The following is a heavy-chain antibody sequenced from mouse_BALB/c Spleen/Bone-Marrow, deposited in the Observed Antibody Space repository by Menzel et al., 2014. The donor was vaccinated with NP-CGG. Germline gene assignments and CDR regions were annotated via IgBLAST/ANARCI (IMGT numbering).Heavy chain of an antibody. Sequence: EVHLVESGGGLVQPGGSLRLSCATSGFTFTDYYMSWVRQPPGKALEWLGFIRNKANGYTTEYSASVKGRFTISRDNSQSILYLQMNTLRAEDSATYYCAGDRAARATGYYSDYWGQGTTLTVSS. CDR1: GFTFTDYY. D-gene: IGHD3-1*01. J-gene: IGHJ2*01. CDR3: AGDRAARATGYYSDY. CDR2: IRNKANGYTT. V-gene: IGHV7-3*02.